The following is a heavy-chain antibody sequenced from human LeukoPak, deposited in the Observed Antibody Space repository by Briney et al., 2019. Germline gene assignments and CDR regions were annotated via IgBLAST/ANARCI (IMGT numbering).Heavy chain of an antibody. V-gene: IGHV3-7*01. J-gene: IGHJ3*02. CDR1: GFSFSSYG. D-gene: IGHD3-9*01. CDR3: VRDILTGWAFDI. Sequence: GGSLRLSCAASGFSFSSYGMHWVRQAPGKGLEWVANIKYDRSEIYYVDSVKGRFTISRDNVKNSLVLQMNSLRAEDTAVYYCVRDILTGWAFDIWGQGTMVTVSS. CDR2: IKYDRSEI.